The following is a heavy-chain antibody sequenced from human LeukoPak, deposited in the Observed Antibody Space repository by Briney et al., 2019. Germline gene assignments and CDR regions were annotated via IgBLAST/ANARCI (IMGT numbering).Heavy chain of an antibody. CDR3: ATVGPRWELRPLDY. V-gene: IGHV1-69-2*01. CDR2: VDPEDGET. D-gene: IGHD1-26*01. CDR1: GYTFTDYY. J-gene: IGHJ4*02. Sequence: ASVKISCKASGYTFTDYYMHWVQQAPGKGLEWMGRVDPEDGETIYAEKFQGRVTITADTSRDTAYMELSSLRSEDTAVYYCATVGPRWELRPLDYWGQGTLSPSPQ.